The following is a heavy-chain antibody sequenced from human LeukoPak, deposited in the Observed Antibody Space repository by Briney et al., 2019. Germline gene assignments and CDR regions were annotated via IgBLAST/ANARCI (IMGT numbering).Heavy chain of an antibody. CDR3: ARLVGNYYDSSGYYANYNFDY. J-gene: IGHJ4*02. D-gene: IGHD3-22*01. Sequence: GASVKVSCKASGYTFTSYGISWVRQAPGQGLEWMGWISAYNGNTNYAQKPQGRVTMTTDTSTSTAYMELRSLRSDDTAVYYCARLVGNYYDSSGYYANYNFDYWGQGTLVTVSS. CDR1: GYTFTSYG. CDR2: ISAYNGNT. V-gene: IGHV1-18*01.